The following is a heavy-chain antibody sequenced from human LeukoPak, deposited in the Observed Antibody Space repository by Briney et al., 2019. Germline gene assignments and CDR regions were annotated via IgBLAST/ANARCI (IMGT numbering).Heavy chain of an antibody. J-gene: IGHJ4*02. CDR3: ARHRSSWYYFDY. D-gene: IGHD6-13*01. V-gene: IGHV4-59*08. CDR1: GGSISSYY. Sequence: SETLSLTCTVSGGSISSYYWSRIRQPPGKGLEWIGYIYYSGSTNYNPSLKSRVTISVDTSKNQFSLKLSSVTAADTAVYYCARHRSSWYYFDYWGQGTLVTVSS. CDR2: IYYSGST.